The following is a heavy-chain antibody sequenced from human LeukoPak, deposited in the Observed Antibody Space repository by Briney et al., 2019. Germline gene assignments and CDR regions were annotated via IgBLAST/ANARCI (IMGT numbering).Heavy chain of an antibody. CDR3: ARDGIAVAGRWFDP. CDR1: GGSIGSYY. Sequence: SETLSLTCTVSGGSIGSYYWSWIRQPPGKGLEWIGYIYYSGSTNYNPSLKSRVTISVDTSKNQFSLKLSSVTAADTAVYYCARDGIAVAGRWFDPWGQGTLVTVSS. J-gene: IGHJ5*02. D-gene: IGHD6-19*01. V-gene: IGHV4-59*01. CDR2: IYYSGST.